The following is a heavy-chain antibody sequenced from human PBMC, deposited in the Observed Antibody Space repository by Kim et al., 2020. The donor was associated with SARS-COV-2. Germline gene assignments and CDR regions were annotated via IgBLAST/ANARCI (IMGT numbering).Heavy chain of an antibody. V-gene: IGHV1-69*13. CDR2: IIPIFGTA. CDR3: AREVAYCGGDCSTRKYYFDY. D-gene: IGHD2-21*02. CDR1: GGTFSSYA. J-gene: IGHJ4*02. Sequence: SVKVSCKASGGTFSSYAISWVRQAPGQGLEWIGGIIPIFGTANYAQKFQGRVTITADESTSTAYMELSSLRSEDTAVYYCAREVAYCGGDCSTRKYYFDYWGQGTLVTVSS.